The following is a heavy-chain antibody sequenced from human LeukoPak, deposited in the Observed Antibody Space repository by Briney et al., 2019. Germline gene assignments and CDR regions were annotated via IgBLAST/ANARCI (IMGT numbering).Heavy chain of an antibody. D-gene: IGHD3-22*01. CDR2: INPNSGGT. Sequence: GASVRLSCKASGYTFTVYFIHWVRQAPGQGLEWMGWINPNSGGTNYAQKFQGRVSMTRDTSISTAYMELSRLRSDDTAVFYCAVDSSASDLDYWGQGTMDRVSS. V-gene: IGHV1-2*02. CDR3: AVDSSASDLDY. J-gene: IGHJ4*02. CDR1: GYTFTVYF.